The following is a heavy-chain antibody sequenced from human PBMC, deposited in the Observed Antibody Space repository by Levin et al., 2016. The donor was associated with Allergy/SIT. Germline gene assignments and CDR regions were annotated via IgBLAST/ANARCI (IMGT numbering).Heavy chain of an antibody. V-gene: IGHV3-30*18. CDR3: AKDGEYYDSSGYYDY. CDR1: GFTFSSYG. Sequence: GESLKISCAASGFTFSSYGMHWVRQAPGKGLEWVAVISYDGSNKYYADSVKGRFTISRDNSKNTLYLQMNSLRAEDTAVYYCAKDGEYYDSSGYYDYWGQGTLVTVSS. CDR2: ISYDGSNK. D-gene: IGHD3-22*01. J-gene: IGHJ4*02.